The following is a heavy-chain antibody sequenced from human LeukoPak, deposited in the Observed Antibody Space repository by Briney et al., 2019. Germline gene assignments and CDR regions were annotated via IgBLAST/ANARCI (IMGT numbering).Heavy chain of an antibody. Sequence: PGGSLRLSCAASGFTFSSYSMNWVRQAPGKGLEWVSSISSSSSYIYYADSVKGRFTISRDNAKNSLYLQMNSLRAEDTAVYYCARSYSSSLGYYYYMDVWGKGTTVTVSS. V-gene: IGHV3-21*01. CDR1: GFTFSSYS. CDR3: ARSYSSSLGYYYYMDV. J-gene: IGHJ6*03. CDR2: ISSSSSYI. D-gene: IGHD6-6*01.